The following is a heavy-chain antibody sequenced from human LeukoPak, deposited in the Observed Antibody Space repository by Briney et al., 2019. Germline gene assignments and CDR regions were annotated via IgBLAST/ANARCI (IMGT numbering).Heavy chain of an antibody. CDR3: ARDRGGGSSYDGWFDP. V-gene: IGHV1-69*13. J-gene: IGHJ5*02. CDR2: IIPIFGTA. Sequence: GASVKVSCKASGYTFTSYAISWVRQAPGQGLEWMGGIIPIFGTANYAQKFQGRVTITADESTSTAYMELSSLRSEDTAVYYCARDRGGGSSYDGWFDPWGQGTLVTVSS. D-gene: IGHD2-15*01. CDR1: GYTFTSYA.